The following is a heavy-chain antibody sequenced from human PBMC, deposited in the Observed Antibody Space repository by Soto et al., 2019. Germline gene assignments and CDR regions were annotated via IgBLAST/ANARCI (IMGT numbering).Heavy chain of an antibody. J-gene: IGHJ4*02. Sequence: PGESLKISCKGSGYNFSTYWIGWVRQMPGKGLEWMAIIYPGDSDTRYSPSFQGQVTILADKSISTAYLQWSSLKASDTAMYYCARLSSSWPFDYWGQGTLVTVSS. D-gene: IGHD6-13*01. CDR1: GYNFSTYW. CDR3: ARLSSSWPFDY. V-gene: IGHV5-51*01. CDR2: IYPGDSDT.